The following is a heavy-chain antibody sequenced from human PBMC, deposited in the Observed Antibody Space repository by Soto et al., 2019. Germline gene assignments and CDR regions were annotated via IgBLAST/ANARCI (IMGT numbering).Heavy chain of an antibody. Sequence: ASVKVSCKASGYTFTSYGISWVRQAPGQGLEWMGWISAYNGNTNYAQKLQGRVTMTTDTSTSTAYMELRSLRSDDTAVYYCARDRRGITMVRGVISSSTPYDIWGQGTMVTVSS. CDR2: ISAYNGNT. J-gene: IGHJ3*02. CDR1: GYTFTSYG. CDR3: ARDRRGITMVRGVISSSTPYDI. V-gene: IGHV1-18*01. D-gene: IGHD3-10*01.